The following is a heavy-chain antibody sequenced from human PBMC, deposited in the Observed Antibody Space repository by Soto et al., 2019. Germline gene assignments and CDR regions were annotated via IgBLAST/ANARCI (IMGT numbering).Heavy chain of an antibody. V-gene: IGHV4-61*01. CDR1: GGAVNTRSYL. Sequence: QVQLQESGPRQVKPSETLSLTCTVSGGAVNTRSYLWSWIRQPPVETLEWIGSVDNSGNTKFNPSLKSRITMSLDTSKNLFSLRLSSGTAAGSAMYYWGRIPTMWLDFDIWGQGTRVTVSS. J-gene: IGHJ3*02. CDR2: VDNSGNT. CDR3: GRIPTMWLDFDI. D-gene: IGHD5-12*01.